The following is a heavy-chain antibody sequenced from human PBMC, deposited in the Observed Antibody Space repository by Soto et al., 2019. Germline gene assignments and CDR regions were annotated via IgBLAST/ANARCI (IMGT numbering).Heavy chain of an antibody. CDR2: IYWDDDK. D-gene: IGHD3-3*01. Sequence: ITLNESGPTVVRPTETLTLTCRFSGFSLTTSGVGVGWIRQSPGKAPEWLALIYWDDDKRYSASLKSRLTITKDTAKNQVVLTVSDSDPTDTATYYCAHRVLRTVFGLVTTTAIYFDFWGQGTPVAVSS. V-gene: IGHV2-5*02. CDR1: GFSLTTSGVG. CDR3: AHRVLRTVFGLVTTTAIYFDF. J-gene: IGHJ4*02.